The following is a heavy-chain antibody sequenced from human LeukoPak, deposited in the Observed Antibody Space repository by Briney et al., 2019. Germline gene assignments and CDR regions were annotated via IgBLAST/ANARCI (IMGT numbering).Heavy chain of an antibody. CDR1: GFTFSSSW. CDR3: ASLDY. J-gene: IGHJ4*02. V-gene: IGHV3-7*01. CDR2: IKQDGSEK. Sequence: GGSLRLSCAASGFTFSSSWMNWVRQAPGKGLEWVANIKQDGSEKYYVDSVKGRFTISRDNAKNSLYLQMNTLRAEDAAVYYCASLDYWGQGTLVTVSS.